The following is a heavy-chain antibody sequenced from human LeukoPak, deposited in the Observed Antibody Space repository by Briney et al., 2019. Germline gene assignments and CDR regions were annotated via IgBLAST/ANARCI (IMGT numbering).Heavy chain of an antibody. CDR3: ARADHYYGSGSYYNFPGNNSFDP. D-gene: IGHD3-10*01. V-gene: IGHV1-46*01. Sequence: ASVKVSCKASGYTFTSYYMHWVRQAPGQGLEWMGIINPSGGSTSYAQKFQGRVTMTRDMSTSTDYMELSSLRAEDTAVYYCARADHYYGSGSYYNFPGNNSFDPWGQGTLVTVSS. CDR1: GYTFTSYY. J-gene: IGHJ5*02. CDR2: INPSGGST.